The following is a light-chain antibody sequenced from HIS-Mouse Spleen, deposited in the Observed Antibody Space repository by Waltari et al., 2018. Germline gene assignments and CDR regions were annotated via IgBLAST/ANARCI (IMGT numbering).Light chain of an antibody. CDR2: EGS. CDR1: SSDVWSYNL. CDR3: CSYAGSSTWV. Sequence: QSALTQPASVSGSPGQSITLSRTGTSSDVWSYNLVSWNQQHPGNAPKLMIYEGSKRPSGVSNRFSGSKSGNTASLTISGLQAEDEADYYCCSYAGSSTWVFGGGTKLTVL. J-gene: IGLJ3*02. V-gene: IGLV2-23*01.